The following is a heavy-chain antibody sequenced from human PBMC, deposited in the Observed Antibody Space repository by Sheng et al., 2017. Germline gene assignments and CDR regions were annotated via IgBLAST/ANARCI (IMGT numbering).Heavy chain of an antibody. J-gene: IGHJ6*02. D-gene: IGHD2-15*01. V-gene: IGHV3-7*01. CDR1: GFTFSSYW. Sequence: EVQLVESGGGLVQPGGSLRISCAASGFTFSSYWMSWVRQAPGKGLEWVANIKQDGSEKYYVDSVKGRFTISRDNAKNSLYLQMNSLRAEDTAVYYCAREVTQAEPQGAVLGYCSGGSCYYYYGMDVWGQGP. CDR3: AREVTQAEPQGAVLGYCSGGSCYYYYGMDV. CDR2: IKQDGSEK.